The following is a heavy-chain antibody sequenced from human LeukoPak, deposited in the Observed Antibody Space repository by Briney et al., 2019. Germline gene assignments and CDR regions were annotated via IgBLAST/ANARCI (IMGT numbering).Heavy chain of an antibody. J-gene: IGHJ3*02. CDR1: GFTFGDYA. CDR2: IRSKAYGGIT. V-gene: IGHV3-49*04. CDR3: TSFYYYGSGSYYNVYGAFDI. Sequence: GRSLRLSCTASGFTFGDYAMSWVRQAPGKGLEWVGFIRSKAYGGITEYAASVKGRFTISRDDSKSIAYLQMNSLKTEDTAVYYCTSFYYYGSGSYYNVYGAFDIWGQGTMVTVSS. D-gene: IGHD3-10*01.